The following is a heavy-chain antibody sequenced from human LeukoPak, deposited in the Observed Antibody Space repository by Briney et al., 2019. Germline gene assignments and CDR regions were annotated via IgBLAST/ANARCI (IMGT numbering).Heavy chain of an antibody. Sequence: GGSLRLSCAASGFTFSVYEMNWVRQAPGKGLEWVSYISSSGTTIYYADSVKGRFTISRDNSKNTLYLQMNSLRAEDTAVYYCATLEITMIVVVTNSYFDYWGQGTLVTVSS. J-gene: IGHJ4*02. CDR1: GFTFSVYE. D-gene: IGHD3-22*01. V-gene: IGHV3-48*03. CDR2: ISSSGTTI. CDR3: ATLEITMIVVVTNSYFDY.